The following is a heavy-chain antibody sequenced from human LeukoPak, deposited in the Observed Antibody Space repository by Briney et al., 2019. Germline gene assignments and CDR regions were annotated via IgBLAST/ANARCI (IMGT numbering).Heavy chain of an antibody. D-gene: IGHD1/OR15-1a*01. V-gene: IGHV4-61*03. CDR1: GGSVSSGSYY. J-gene: IGHJ4*02. CDR3: ARAGNDWNTGYYFDY. Sequence: PSETLSLTCTVSGGSVSSGSYYWSWIRQPPGKGLEWIGYIYFDGSTNYNPSLKSRVTISLDTSKNHISLKLSSVTAADTALYYCARAGNDWNTGYYFDYWGQGTLVTVSS. CDR2: IYFDGST.